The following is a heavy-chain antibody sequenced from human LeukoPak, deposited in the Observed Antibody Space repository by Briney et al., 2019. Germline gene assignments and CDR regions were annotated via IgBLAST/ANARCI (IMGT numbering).Heavy chain of an antibody. J-gene: IGHJ4*02. V-gene: IGHV4-39*01. CDR2: FDYSGRT. CDR1: GGSFSSSSYN. Sequence: SETLSLTCTVSGGSFSSSSYNWGWLRQPPGKGLEWIGSFDYSGRTYYNRSRKGRVTISVDTSKNQFYLRLSFVTAADTAAYYCATSVSGIVAIWGEGSLVTVSS. CDR3: ATSVSGIVAI. D-gene: IGHD5-12*01.